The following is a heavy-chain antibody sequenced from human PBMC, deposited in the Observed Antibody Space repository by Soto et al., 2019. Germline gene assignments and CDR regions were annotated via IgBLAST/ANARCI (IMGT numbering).Heavy chain of an antibody. Sequence: GGSLRLSCSASGFTFSSYAMHWVRQAPGKGLEYVSAISSNGGSTYYADSVKGRFTISRDNSKNTLYLQMSSLRAEDTAVYYCVKGVTMVRGVTEYFQHWDQGTLVTVSS. J-gene: IGHJ1*01. CDR1: GFTFSSYA. V-gene: IGHV3-64D*09. CDR3: VKGVTMVRGVTEYFQH. D-gene: IGHD3-10*01. CDR2: ISSNGGST.